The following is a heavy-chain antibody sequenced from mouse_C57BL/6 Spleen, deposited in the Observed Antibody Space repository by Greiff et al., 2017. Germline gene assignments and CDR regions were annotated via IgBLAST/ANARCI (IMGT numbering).Heavy chain of an antibody. V-gene: IGHV10-1*01. CDR1: GFSFNTYA. Sequence: EVLLVESGGGLVQPKGSLKLSCAASGFSFNTYAMNWVRQAPGKGLEWVGRIRSKSNNYATYYADSVKDRFTISRDESESMLYLQMNNVKTEDTAMYYCVRRGYGGGLDYWGQGTTLTVSS. CDR2: IRSKSNNYAT. CDR3: VRRGYGGGLDY. J-gene: IGHJ2*01. D-gene: IGHD1-2*01.